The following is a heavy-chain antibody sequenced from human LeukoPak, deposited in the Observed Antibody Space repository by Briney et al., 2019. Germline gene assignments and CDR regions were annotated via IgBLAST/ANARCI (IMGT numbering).Heavy chain of an antibody. CDR1: GGSISSGDYY. J-gene: IGHJ4*02. Sequence: SETLSLTCTVSGGSISSGDYYWSWLRQPPGKGLEWIVYIYYSGSTSYNPSIKSRVTILVDTSKNRFSLKLSSMTAADTAVYYCASSEKDEVLRFLEWSPGFDYWGQGTLVTVSS. CDR3: ASSEKDEVLRFLEWSPGFDY. V-gene: IGHV4-30-4*08. D-gene: IGHD3-3*01. CDR2: IYYSGST.